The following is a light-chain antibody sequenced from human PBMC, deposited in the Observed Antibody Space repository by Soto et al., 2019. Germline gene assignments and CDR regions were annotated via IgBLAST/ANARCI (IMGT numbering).Light chain of an antibody. V-gene: IGLV2-14*01. CDR2: EVS. Sequence: QSVLTQPASVSGSPGQSITISCTGTSSDVGGYNYVSWYQQHPGKAPKLMIYEVSNRPSGVSNRFSGSKSGNTASLTISGLQAEDEAYYYCSSYTSSSTWLYGGGTKLTVL. CDR1: SSDVGGYNY. J-gene: IGLJ3*02. CDR3: SSYTSSSTWL.